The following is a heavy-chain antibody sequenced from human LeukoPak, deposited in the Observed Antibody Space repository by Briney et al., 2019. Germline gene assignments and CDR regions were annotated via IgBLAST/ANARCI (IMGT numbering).Heavy chain of an antibody. V-gene: IGHV3-74*01. Sequence: PGGSLRLSCAASGFIFSSYWMHWVRQAPGKGLVWVSRINSDGSSTSYADSVKGRFTISRDNAKNTLYPQMNSLRAEDTAVYYCARRVVVPAAPYYFDYWGQGTLVTVSS. J-gene: IGHJ4*02. CDR2: INSDGSST. CDR1: GFIFSSYW. CDR3: ARRVVVPAAPYYFDY. D-gene: IGHD2-2*01.